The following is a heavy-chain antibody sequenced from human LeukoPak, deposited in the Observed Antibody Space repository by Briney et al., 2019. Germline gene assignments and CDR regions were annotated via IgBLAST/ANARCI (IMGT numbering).Heavy chain of an antibody. Sequence: PGGSLRLSCAASGFTFSSYSMNWVRQAPGKGLEWVSSISSSSSYIYYADSVKGRFTISRDNAKNSLYLQMNSLRGDDTAIYYCVRESRPGGAMGLYHNLDYWGQGTLVAVSS. V-gene: IGHV3-21*01. CDR1: GFTFSSYS. CDR2: ISSSSSYI. CDR3: VRESRPGGAMGLYHNLDY. D-gene: IGHD1-1*01. J-gene: IGHJ4*02.